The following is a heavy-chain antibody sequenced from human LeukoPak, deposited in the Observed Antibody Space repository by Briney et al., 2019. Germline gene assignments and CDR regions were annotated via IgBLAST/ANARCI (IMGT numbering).Heavy chain of an antibody. CDR3: ALSSINPSYYYGVDV. CDR2: ITNVGDGI. D-gene: IGHD2-2*01. CDR1: GFTFSDYY. J-gene: IGHJ6*02. Sequence: GGSLRLSCVASGFTFSDYYMAWIRLAPGKRLDWVSYITNVGDGIYYADSVKGRFTMSRDNAKNSLYLQMNSLRAEDSAVCYCALSSINPSYYYGVDVWGQGTTVSVSS. V-gene: IGHV3-11*01.